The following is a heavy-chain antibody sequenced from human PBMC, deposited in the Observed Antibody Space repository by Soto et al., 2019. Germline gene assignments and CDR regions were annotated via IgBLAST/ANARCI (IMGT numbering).Heavy chain of an antibody. CDR1: GFSLSNARMG. J-gene: IGHJ4*02. Sequence: SGPTLVNPTETLTLTCTVSGFSLSNARMGVSWIRQPPGKALEWLAHIFSNDEKSYSTSLKSRLTISKDTSKSQVVLTMTNMEPVDTATYYCARSSGYDYFFDYWGQGTMVTVSS. CDR3: ARSSGYDYFFDY. V-gene: IGHV2-26*01. D-gene: IGHD5-12*01. CDR2: IFSNDEK.